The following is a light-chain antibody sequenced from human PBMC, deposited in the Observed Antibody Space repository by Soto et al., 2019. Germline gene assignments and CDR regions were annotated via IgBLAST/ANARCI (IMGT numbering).Light chain of an antibody. Sequence: EIVLTQSPATLSLSPGERAPLSCRASQSFSSYLAWYQQKPGQAPRLLIYDASNRATGIPSRFSGSGSGTDFTLTISSLEAEDFAVYYCQQRSNWPPYTFGQGTKLEIK. CDR3: QQRSNWPPYT. CDR2: DAS. V-gene: IGKV3-11*01. CDR1: QSFSSY. J-gene: IGKJ2*01.